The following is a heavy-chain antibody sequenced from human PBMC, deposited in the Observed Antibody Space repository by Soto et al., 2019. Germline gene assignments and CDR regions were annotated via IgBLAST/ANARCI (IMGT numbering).Heavy chain of an antibody. D-gene: IGHD6-19*01. Sequence: APVKVSCKASGGTFSSYAISWVRQAPGQGLEWMGGIIPIFGTANYAQKFQGRVTITADESTSTAYMELSSLRSEDTAVYYCARNFIAVAGHDAFDIWGQGTTVTVSS. J-gene: IGHJ3*02. V-gene: IGHV1-69*13. CDR2: IIPIFGTA. CDR3: ARNFIAVAGHDAFDI. CDR1: GGTFSSYA.